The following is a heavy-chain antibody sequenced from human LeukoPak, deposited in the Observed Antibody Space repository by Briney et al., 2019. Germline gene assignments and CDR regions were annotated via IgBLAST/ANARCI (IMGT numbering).Heavy chain of an antibody. V-gene: IGHV4-34*01. CDR2: INHSGST. D-gene: IGHD2-2*02. J-gene: IGHJ5*02. CDR3: ARGKRKNIVVVPAAIGGFDP. CDR1: GGSFSGYY. Sequence: SETLSLTCAVYGGSFSGYYWSWIRQPPGKGLEWIGEINHSGSTKYNPSLKSRVTISVDTSKNQFSLRLSSVAAADTAVYYRARGKRKNIVVVPAAIGGFDPWGQGTLVTVSS.